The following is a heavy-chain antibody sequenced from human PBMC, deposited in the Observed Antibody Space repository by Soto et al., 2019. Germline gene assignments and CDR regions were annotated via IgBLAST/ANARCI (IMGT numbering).Heavy chain of an antibody. J-gene: IGHJ4*02. CDR2: INIVGGNT. V-gene: IGHV3-23*01. CDR1: GFTFSNYA. Sequence: GGSLRLSCAASGFTFSNYAMNWVRQAPGKALEWVSSINIVGGNTNYADSVRGRFTMSRDDSKNTVFLQMNSLRAEDTAIYYCSKNYYFDSWGQGTLVTVSS. CDR3: SKNYYFDS.